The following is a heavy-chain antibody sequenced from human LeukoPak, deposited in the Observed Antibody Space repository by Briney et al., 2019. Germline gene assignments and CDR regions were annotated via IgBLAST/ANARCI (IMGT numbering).Heavy chain of an antibody. Sequence: KTSETLSLTCTVSGGSISSGGYYWSWIRQHPGKGLEWIGYIYHSGSTYYNPSLKSRVTISVDRSKNQFSLKLSSVTAADTAVYYCAAGSSYGPFDYWGQGTLVTVSS. CDR1: GGSISSGGYY. CDR3: AAGSSYGPFDY. V-gene: IGHV4-30-2*01. J-gene: IGHJ4*02. CDR2: IYHSGST. D-gene: IGHD5-18*01.